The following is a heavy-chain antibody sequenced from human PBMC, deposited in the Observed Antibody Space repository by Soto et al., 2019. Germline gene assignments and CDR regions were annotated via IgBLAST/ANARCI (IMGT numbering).Heavy chain of an antibody. J-gene: IGHJ5*02. V-gene: IGHV4-61*08. Sequence: NPXETLSLTCTVAGYSVSSGDYYWSWIRQPPGKGLEWIGYIYYSGSTTYNPSLKSRVTISLDKSKNQSSLNLSSVTAADTAVYYCASYNWNYWFDPWGQGTLATVSS. D-gene: IGHD1-7*01. CDR3: ASYNWNYWFDP. CDR2: IYYSGST. CDR1: GYSVSSGDYY.